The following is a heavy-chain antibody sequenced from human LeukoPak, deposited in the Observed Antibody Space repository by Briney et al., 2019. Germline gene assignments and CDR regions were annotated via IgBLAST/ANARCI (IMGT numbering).Heavy chain of an antibody. V-gene: IGHV4-61*01. D-gene: IGHD5-18*01. CDR2: IYYSGST. J-gene: IGHJ4*02. CDR3: ARDRLYRGYSYGFDY. Sequence: SETLSLTCTVSGGSVSSGRYYWSWIRQPPGKGLEWFGYIYYSGSTNYNPSLKSRVTISVDTSKNQFSLKLSSVTAADTAVYYCARDRLYRGYSYGFDYWGQGTLVTVSS. CDR1: GGSVSSGRYY.